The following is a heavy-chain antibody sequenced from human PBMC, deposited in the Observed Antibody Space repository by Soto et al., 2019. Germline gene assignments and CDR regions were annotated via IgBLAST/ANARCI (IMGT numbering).Heavy chain of an antibody. J-gene: IGHJ4*02. Sequence: QVQLVQSGAEVKKPGASVKVSCKTSGYTFTSYHISWVRQAPGQGLEWMGWVSAYNTNTNYAQKFQGRVTMTTDTLTSTAYMEMRSLSSDDPAVYYCARDTPPTDYRGQGTLVTVSS. CDR3: ARDTPPTDY. CDR2: VSAYNTNT. CDR1: GYTFTSYH. V-gene: IGHV1-18*01.